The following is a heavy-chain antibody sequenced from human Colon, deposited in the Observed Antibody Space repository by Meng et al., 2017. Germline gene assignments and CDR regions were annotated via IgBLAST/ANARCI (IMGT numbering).Heavy chain of an antibody. CDR1: GGSFSGFY. CDR3: ATGLRHGDWFDP. Sequence: VQTQQGGRGLLKPSATSPLPCAVSGGSFSGFYWSWIRQPPGKGLEWIGEIDHFGISNYNSSLKGRLTMSVDTSKKQISLTLTSVTAADTAVYYCATGLRHGDWFDPWGPGTLVTVSS. D-gene: IGHD4-17*01. J-gene: IGHJ5*02. V-gene: IGHV4-34*02. CDR2: IDHFGIS.